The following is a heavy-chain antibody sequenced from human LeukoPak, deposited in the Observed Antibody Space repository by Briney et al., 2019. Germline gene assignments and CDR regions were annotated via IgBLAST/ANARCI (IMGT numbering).Heavy chain of an antibody. CDR3: AGREYQLQLRGYCTNGVCEPSLNWFDP. V-gene: IGHV4-34*01. D-gene: IGHD2-8*01. CDR1: GGSFSGYY. J-gene: IGHJ5*02. Sequence: PSETLSLTCAVYGGSFSGYYWSWIRQPPGKGLEWIGEINHSGSTNYNPSLKSRVTISVDTSKNQFSLKLSSVTAADTAVYYCAGREYQLQLRGYCTNGVCEPSLNWFDPWGQGTLVTVSS. CDR2: INHSGST.